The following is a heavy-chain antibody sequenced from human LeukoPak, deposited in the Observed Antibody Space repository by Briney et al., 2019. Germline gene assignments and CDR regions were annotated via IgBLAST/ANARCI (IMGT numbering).Heavy chain of an antibody. CDR2: ISAYNGNT. Sequence: ASVKVSCKASGYTFTSYGIGWVRQAPGQGLEWMGWISAYNGNTNYAQKLQGRVTMTTDTSTSTAYMELRSLRSDDTAVYYCARVIDDSSSWYADYWGQGTLVTVSS. CDR1: GYTFTSYG. J-gene: IGHJ4*02. D-gene: IGHD6-13*01. V-gene: IGHV1-18*01. CDR3: ARVIDDSSSWYADY.